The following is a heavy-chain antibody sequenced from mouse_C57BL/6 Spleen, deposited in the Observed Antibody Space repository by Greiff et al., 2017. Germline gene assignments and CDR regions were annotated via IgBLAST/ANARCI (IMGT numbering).Heavy chain of an antibody. D-gene: IGHD2-2*01. CDR1: GYSITSGYY. J-gene: IGHJ2*01. Sequence: EVKLMESGPGLVKPSQSLSLTCSVTGYSITSGYYWNWIRQFPGNKLEWMGYISYDGSNNYNPSLKNRISITRDTSKNQFFLKLNSLTTEDTATYYCAGGVKGYPDYWGQGTTLTVSS. CDR2: ISYDGSN. V-gene: IGHV3-6*01. CDR3: AGGVKGYPDY.